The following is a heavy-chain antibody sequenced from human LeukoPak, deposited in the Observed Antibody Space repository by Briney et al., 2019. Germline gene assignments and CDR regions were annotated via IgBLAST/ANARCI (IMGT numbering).Heavy chain of an antibody. Sequence: GGSLRLSCAAPGFIFASYAIQWVRQAPGKGLEWVAVISYDGDNKYYADSVKGRFTISRDNSKNTVYLQMDSLRAEDTAVYYCARTNYYGSGGGDWWGQGTLVTVSS. J-gene: IGHJ4*02. CDR2: ISYDGDNK. CDR3: ARTNYYGSGGGDW. V-gene: IGHV3-30-3*01. D-gene: IGHD3-10*01. CDR1: GFIFASYA.